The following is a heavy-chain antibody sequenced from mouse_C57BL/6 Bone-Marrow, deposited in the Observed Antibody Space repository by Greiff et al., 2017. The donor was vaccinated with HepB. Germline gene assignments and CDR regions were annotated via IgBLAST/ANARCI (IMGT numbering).Heavy chain of an antibody. CDR2: ISSGGSYT. CDR1: GFTFSSYG. J-gene: IGHJ1*03. D-gene: IGHD1-1*01. Sequence: EVQGVESGGDLVKPGGSLKLSCAASGFTFSSYGMSWVRQTPDKRLEWVATISSGGSYTYYPDSVKGRFTISRDNAKNTLYLQMSSLKSEDTAMYYCARHADYGSSYPWYFDVWGTGTTVTVSS. V-gene: IGHV5-6*01. CDR3: ARHADYGSSYPWYFDV.